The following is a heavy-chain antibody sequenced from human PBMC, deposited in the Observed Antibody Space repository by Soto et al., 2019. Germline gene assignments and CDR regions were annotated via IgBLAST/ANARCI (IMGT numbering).Heavy chain of an antibody. CDR3: VRMGFGEYNKPPNWFDP. J-gene: IGHJ5*02. CDR1: GYTFTSYD. CDR2: MNPNSCNT. D-gene: IGHD3-10*01. V-gene: IGHV1-8*01. Sequence: QVQLVQSGAEVMRPGASVKVSCKASGYTFTSYDINWVRQATGQGLEWMGWMNPNSCNTGYAQNFQGRVTMTRNTSLSTAYMELSGLRFQDTAVYYRVRMGFGEYNKPPNWFDPWGQGTMVTVSS.